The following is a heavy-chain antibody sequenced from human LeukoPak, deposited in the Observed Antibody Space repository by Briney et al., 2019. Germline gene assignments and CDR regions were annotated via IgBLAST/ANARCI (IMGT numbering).Heavy chain of an antibody. CDR3: ARDPPHSSGPNSPCFEY. Sequence: ASVKVSCKASGYTFSTYGISWLRQAPGQGLEWMGWISAYNGNTEYAQKFQGRVTMTTDTSTSTAYMELRSLRSDDTAVYYCARDPPHSSGPNSPCFEYWGQGTLVTVSS. D-gene: IGHD6-19*01. CDR2: ISAYNGNT. V-gene: IGHV1-18*04. CDR1: GYTFSTYG. J-gene: IGHJ4*02.